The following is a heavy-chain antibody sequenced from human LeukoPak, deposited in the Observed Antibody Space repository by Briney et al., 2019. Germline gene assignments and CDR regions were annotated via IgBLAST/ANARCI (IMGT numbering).Heavy chain of an antibody. CDR2: ISGSGSST. J-gene: IGHJ4*02. D-gene: IGHD3-3*01. CDR3: AKEYYDFWSGSPKY. Sequence: GGSLRLSCAASGFTFSSYAMSWVRQAPGKGLEWVSSISGSGSSTYYADSVKGRFTISGDNSKNTLYLQMNSLRAEDTAVYYCAKEYYDFWSGSPKYWGQGALVTVSS. V-gene: IGHV3-23*01. CDR1: GFTFSSYA.